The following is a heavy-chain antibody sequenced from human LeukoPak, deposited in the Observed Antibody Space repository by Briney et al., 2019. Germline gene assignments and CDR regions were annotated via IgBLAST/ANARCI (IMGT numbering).Heavy chain of an antibody. CDR2: IRWDGTST. V-gene: IGHV3-43*01. D-gene: IGHD1-26*01. J-gene: IGHJ5*02. CDR3: AKDIVSGVGATHFDH. Sequence: PGGSLILSCAASGFTFDDYTMHWVRQAPGKGLEWVSLIRWDGTSTYYADSVKGRFTISRDNSKNSLFLQLNSLRAEDTAFYYCAKDIVSGVGATHFDHWGQGTLVIVSS. CDR1: GFTFDDYT.